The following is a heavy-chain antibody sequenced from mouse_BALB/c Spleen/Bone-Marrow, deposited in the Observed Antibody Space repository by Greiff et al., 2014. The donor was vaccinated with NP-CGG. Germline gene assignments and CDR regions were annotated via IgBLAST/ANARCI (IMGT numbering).Heavy chain of an antibody. V-gene: IGHV14-3*02. J-gene: IGHJ3*01. CDR3: AIYYYGSSGLAY. CDR1: GFNIKDTY. D-gene: IGHD1-1*01. Sequence: SGAELVKPGASVKLSCTASGFNIKDTYMHWVKQRPEQGLEWIGRIDPANGNTKYDPKFQGKATITADTSSNTAYLQLSSLTSEDTAVYYCAIYYYGSSGLAYWGQGTLVTVSA. CDR2: IDPANGNT.